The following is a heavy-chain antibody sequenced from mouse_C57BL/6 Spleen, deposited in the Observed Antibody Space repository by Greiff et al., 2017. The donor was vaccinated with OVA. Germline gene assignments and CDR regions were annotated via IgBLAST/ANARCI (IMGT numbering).Heavy chain of an antibody. Sequence: QVHVKQPGAELVRPGTSVKLSCKASGYTFTSYWMHWVKQRPGQGLEWIGVIDPSDSYTKYNQKFKGKATLTVDTSSSTAYMPLSRLTTEDSAVYYCAKGGDGYPYYFDYWGQGTTLTVSS. J-gene: IGHJ2*01. V-gene: IGHV1-59*01. CDR3: AKGGDGYPYYFDY. CDR2: IDPSDSYT. D-gene: IGHD2-3*01. CDR1: GYTFTSYW.